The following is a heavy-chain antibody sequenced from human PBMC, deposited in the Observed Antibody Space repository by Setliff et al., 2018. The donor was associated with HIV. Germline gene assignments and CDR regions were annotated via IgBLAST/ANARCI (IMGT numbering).Heavy chain of an antibody. CDR1: GGSISNSRYY. CDR3: ASRVYYYDSSGYLREEGFDP. D-gene: IGHD3-22*01. Sequence: KASETLSLTCTVSGGSISNSRYYWSRIRQPPGKGLEWIGSIYYSGSTYYNPSLKSRVTISVDTSKNQFSLKLSSVTAADAAVYYCASRVYYYDSSGYLREEGFDPWGQGTLVTVSS. J-gene: IGHJ5*02. CDR2: IYYSGST. V-gene: IGHV4-39*01.